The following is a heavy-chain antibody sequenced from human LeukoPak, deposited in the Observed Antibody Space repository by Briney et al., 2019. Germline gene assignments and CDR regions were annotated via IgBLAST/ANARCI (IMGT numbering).Heavy chain of an antibody. J-gene: IGHJ4*02. CDR2: ISGNGGST. D-gene: IGHD3-3*01. CDR1: GSSFCAYA. CDR3: AKDHDFWSGYSDY. Sequence: GGSLRLSCAASGSSFCAYAMSWVRQALGEGLEWVSDISGNGGSTYYADSVKGRFTIYRDNSKDTLYLKMNRLRDEDTAVYYCAKDHDFWSGYSDYWGQGTLVTVSS. V-gene: IGHV3-23*01.